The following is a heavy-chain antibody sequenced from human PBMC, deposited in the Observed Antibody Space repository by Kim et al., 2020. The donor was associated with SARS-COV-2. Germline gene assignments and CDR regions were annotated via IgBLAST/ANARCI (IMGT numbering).Heavy chain of an antibody. D-gene: IGHD4-17*01. V-gene: IGHV2-5*02. CDR2: IYWDDDK. CDR1: GFSLSTSGVG. Sequence: SGPTLVNPTQTLTLTCTFSGFSLSTSGVGVGWVRQPPGKALEWLALIYWDDDKRYSPSLKSRLTITKDTSKNQVVLTMTNMDPVDTATYYCAHRGDAVTVITDWYFDLWGRGTLVTVSS. J-gene: IGHJ2*01. CDR3: AHRGDAVTVITDWYFDL.